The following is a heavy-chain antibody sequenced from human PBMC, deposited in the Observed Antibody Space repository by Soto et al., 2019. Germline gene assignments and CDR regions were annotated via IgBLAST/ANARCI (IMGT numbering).Heavy chain of an antibody. Sequence: GGSLRLSCAASGFAFSTYAMSWVRQAPGKGLEWVSTISETGGSTYYTDSVKGRFTISRDTSKNMLYLQMNSLRAEDTALYYCAKDARPSSWGQGTLVTVSS. CDR2: ISETGGST. CDR1: GFAFSTYA. CDR3: AKDARPSS. J-gene: IGHJ5*02. V-gene: IGHV3-23*01.